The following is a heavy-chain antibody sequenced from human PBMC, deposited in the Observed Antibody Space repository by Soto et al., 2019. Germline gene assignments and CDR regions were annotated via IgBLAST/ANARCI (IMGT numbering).Heavy chain of an antibody. CDR1: GYTFTSYY. J-gene: IGHJ4*02. Sequence: ASVKVSCKASGYTFTSYYMHWVRQAPGQGLEWMGIINPSGGSTSYAQKFQGRVTMTRDTSTSTVYMELSSLRSEDTAVYYCARDPIVVVPAAMPDDGSGWYSGLFDYWGQGTLVTVSS. CDR3: ARDPIVVVPAAMPDDGSGWYSGLFDY. D-gene: IGHD2-2*01. V-gene: IGHV1-46*03. CDR2: INPSGGST.